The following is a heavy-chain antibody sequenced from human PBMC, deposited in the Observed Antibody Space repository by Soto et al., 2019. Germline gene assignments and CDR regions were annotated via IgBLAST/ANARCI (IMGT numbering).Heavy chain of an antibody. CDR3: ARGRGWLHDY. CDR2: LKQDGSDR. J-gene: IGHJ4*02. Sequence: EVQLVESGGGLVQPGGSLRLSCAASGFSLSDYWMNWVRQAPGKGLEWVAILKQDGSDRYYVDSVKGRFTISRDNAKNSLYLQMSSLRVEDTALYYCARGRGWLHDYWGQGTLVTVSS. D-gene: IGHD6-19*01. CDR1: GFSLSDYW. V-gene: IGHV3-7*01.